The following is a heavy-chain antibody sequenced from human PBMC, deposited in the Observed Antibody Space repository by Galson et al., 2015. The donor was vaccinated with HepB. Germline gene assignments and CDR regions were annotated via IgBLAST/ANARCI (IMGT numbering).Heavy chain of an antibody. Sequence: SCKASGYTFTGYYMHWVRQAPGQGLEWMGWINPNSGGTDYAQKFQGRVTMTRDTSISTAYMELSSLRSDDTAVYYCARDKSSGYLAWYFDYWGQGTLVTVSP. CDR3: ARDKSSGYLAWYFDY. V-gene: IGHV1-2*02. D-gene: IGHD3-22*01. CDR2: INPNSGGT. CDR1: GYTFTGYY. J-gene: IGHJ4*02.